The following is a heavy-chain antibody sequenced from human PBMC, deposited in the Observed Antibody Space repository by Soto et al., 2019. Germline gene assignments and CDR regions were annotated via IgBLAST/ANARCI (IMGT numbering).Heavy chain of an antibody. J-gene: IGHJ4*02. CDR1: GFTFSIYA. D-gene: IGHD6-19*01. CDR2: IAYDGAKT. Sequence: QVQLVETGRGVAQPGRSLRVSCAASGFTFSIYAIHCVRQAPGTGLEWVAVIAYDGAKTYYEDSVKVRFTISRDNSKNTVYLQMSSLIDEDKNVYYCAKDRGTGSQWLRARFDYWGQGPVVTVSP. V-gene: IGHV3-30*18. CDR3: AKDRGTGSQWLRARFDY.